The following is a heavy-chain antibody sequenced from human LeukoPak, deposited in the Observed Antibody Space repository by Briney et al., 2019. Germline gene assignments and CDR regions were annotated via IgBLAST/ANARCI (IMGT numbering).Heavy chain of an antibody. V-gene: IGHV4-59*01. D-gene: IGHD6-13*01. CDR3: ARGAYSYSSSWYYFDY. Sequence: SETLSLTCTLSGGSISSYYWSWIRQPPGKGLEWIGYIYYSGSTNYNPSLKSRVTISVDTSKNQFSLKLSSVTAADTAVYYCARGAYSYSSSWYYFDYWGQGTLVTVSS. CDR2: IYYSGST. CDR1: GGSISSYY. J-gene: IGHJ4*02.